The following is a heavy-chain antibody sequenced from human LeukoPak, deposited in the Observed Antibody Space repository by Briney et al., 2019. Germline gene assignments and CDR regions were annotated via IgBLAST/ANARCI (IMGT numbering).Heavy chain of an antibody. CDR1: GGSFSGYY. D-gene: IGHD2-2*01. V-gene: IGHV4-34*01. CDR2: ISHSGST. Sequence: SETLSLTCAVYGGSFSGYYWSWIRQPPGKGLEWIGEISHSGSTNYNPSLKSRVTISVDTSKNQFSLKLSSVTAADTAVYYCARGRPRYQLLWTGQSNWFDPWGQGTLVTVSS. CDR3: ARGRPRYQLLWTGQSNWFDP. J-gene: IGHJ5*02.